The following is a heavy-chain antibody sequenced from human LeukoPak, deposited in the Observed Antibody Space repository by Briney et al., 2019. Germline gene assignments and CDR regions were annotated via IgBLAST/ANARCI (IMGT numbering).Heavy chain of an antibody. V-gene: IGHV3-30*18. CDR2: ISYDGSHK. Sequence: GGSLRLSCAASGFTFSSYGMHWVRQAPGKGLEWVASISYDGSHKYYADSVKGRFTISRDTSKNTLYLLMNSLRAEDTAVYYCAKQEYGYYFDYWGQGTQVTVSS. J-gene: IGHJ4*02. D-gene: IGHD6-6*01. CDR3: AKQEYGYYFDY. CDR1: GFTFSSYG.